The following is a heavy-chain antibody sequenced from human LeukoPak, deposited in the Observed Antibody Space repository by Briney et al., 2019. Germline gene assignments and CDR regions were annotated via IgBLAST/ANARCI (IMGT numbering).Heavy chain of an antibody. V-gene: IGHV1-18*01. D-gene: IGHD6-6*01. CDR3: ARAQIAARGDY. J-gene: IGHJ4*02. Sequence: AASVKVSFTASGYTFTSYGISWVRQAPGQGLEWMGWISAYNGNTNYAQKLQGRVTMTTDTSTSTAYMELRSLRSDDTAVYYCARAQIAARGDYWGQGTLVTVSS. CDR1: GYTFTSYG. CDR2: ISAYNGNT.